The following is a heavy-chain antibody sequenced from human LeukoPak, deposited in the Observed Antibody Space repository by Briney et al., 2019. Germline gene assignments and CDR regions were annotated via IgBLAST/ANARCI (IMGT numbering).Heavy chain of an antibody. V-gene: IGHV3-33*01. J-gene: IGHJ4*02. CDR1: GFTFSSYG. CDR2: IWYDGSNK. CDR3: AREGPRGNSQFDY. Sequence: TGGSLRLSCAASGFTFSSYGMHWVRQAPGEGLEWVALIWYDGSNKYYADSVKGRLTISRDNSKNTLYLQMNSLRAEDTAVYYCAREGPRGNSQFDYWGQGTLVTVSS. D-gene: IGHD2/OR15-2a*01.